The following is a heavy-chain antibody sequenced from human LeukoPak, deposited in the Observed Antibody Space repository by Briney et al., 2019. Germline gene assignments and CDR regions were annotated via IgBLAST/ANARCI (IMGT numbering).Heavy chain of an antibody. CDR2: ISGSGGNT. V-gene: IGHV3-23*01. Sequence: GGSLRLSCAASGFTFSNYAMNWVRQAPGKGLEWVSAISGSGGNTYYADSVKGRFTISRDNSKNTLYLQMNSLRAEDTAVYYCARDDGDSSGWAFDIWGQGTMVTVSS. J-gene: IGHJ3*02. CDR3: ARDDGDSSGWAFDI. CDR1: GFTFSNYA. D-gene: IGHD3-22*01.